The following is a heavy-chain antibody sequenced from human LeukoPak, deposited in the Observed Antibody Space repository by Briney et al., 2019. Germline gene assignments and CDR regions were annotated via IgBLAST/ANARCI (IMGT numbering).Heavy chain of an antibody. CDR3: AKDGIARSIFDY. V-gene: IGHV3-30*02. CDR2: IRNDGSDK. D-gene: IGHD1-1*01. J-gene: IGHJ4*02. Sequence: GMXWVXQAXGKGLEWVAFIRNDGSDKYYADSVKGRFTISRDNSKNTLYLQMNSLRAEDTAVYYCAKDGIARSIFDYWGQGTLVTVSS. CDR1: G.